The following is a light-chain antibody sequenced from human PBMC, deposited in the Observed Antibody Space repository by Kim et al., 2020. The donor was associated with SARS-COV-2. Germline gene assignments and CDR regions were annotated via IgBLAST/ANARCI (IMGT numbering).Light chain of an antibody. CDR2: SNN. Sequence: VLTQPPSASGTPGQRVTISCSGSSSNIGSNTVNWYQQLPGTAPKLLIYSNNQRPSGVPDRFSGSKSGTSASLAISGLQSEDEADYYCAAWDDSLNGYVFGTGTKSPS. CDR1: SSNIGSNT. V-gene: IGLV1-44*01. CDR3: AAWDDSLNGYV. J-gene: IGLJ1*01.